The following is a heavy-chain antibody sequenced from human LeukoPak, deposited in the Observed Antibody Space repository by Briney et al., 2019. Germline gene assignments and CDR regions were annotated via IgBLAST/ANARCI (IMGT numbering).Heavy chain of an antibody. V-gene: IGHV4-4*09. D-gene: IGHD2-15*01. CDR2: IQDSGIT. J-gene: IGHJ1*01. Sequence: SETLSLICNVSGDSVSSGYWSWIRQSPGKGLEWIGFIQDSGITDYNPSLKSRLYMSVDISKNQFSLNLGSVTAADTAVYYCAGRGHRYSRDWGQGILVTISS. CDR3: AGRGHRYSRD. CDR1: GDSVSSGY.